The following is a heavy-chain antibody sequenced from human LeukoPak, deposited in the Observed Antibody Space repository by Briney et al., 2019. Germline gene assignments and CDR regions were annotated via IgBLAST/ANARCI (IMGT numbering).Heavy chain of an antibody. CDR1: GFTFSKYA. V-gene: IGHV3-23*01. D-gene: IGHD3-3*01. Sequence: GGSLRLSCAASGFTFSKYAMSWVRQAPGKGLEWVSAISGSGGSTYYADSVKGRFTISRDNSQNTLYQEMNSLRAEDTAIYYCASTYDFWSGYPFQNWGQGILVTVSS. CDR3: ASTYDFWSGYPFQN. J-gene: IGHJ4*02. CDR2: ISGSGGST.